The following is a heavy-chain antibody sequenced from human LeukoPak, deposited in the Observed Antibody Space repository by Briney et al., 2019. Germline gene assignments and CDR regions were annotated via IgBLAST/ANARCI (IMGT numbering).Heavy chain of an antibody. Sequence: GGSLRLSCAASGFTFSSYSMNWVRQAPGKGLEWVSSIGSSSRYIYYAYSVKGRFPISRDNAKNSLYLQMNSLRAEDTAVYYCARAPGGDSYYFDYWGQGTLVTVSS. J-gene: IGHJ4*02. CDR3: ARAPGGDSYYFDY. V-gene: IGHV3-21*01. CDR1: GFTFSSYS. CDR2: IGSSSRYI. D-gene: IGHD2-21*02.